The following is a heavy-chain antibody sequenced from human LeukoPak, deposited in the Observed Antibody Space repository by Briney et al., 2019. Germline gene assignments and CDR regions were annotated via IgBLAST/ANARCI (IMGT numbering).Heavy chain of an antibody. J-gene: IGHJ4*02. V-gene: IGHV1-18*01. CDR2: ISAYNGNI. CDR1: GYTFTSYG. Sequence: ASVKVSCKASGYTFTSYGISWVRQAPGQGLEWMGWISAYNGNINYAQKLQGRVTMTTDTSTSTAYMELRSLRSDDTAVYYCARGTGYYYDSSGYEYWGQGTLVTVSS. CDR3: ARGTGYYYDSSGYEY. D-gene: IGHD3-22*01.